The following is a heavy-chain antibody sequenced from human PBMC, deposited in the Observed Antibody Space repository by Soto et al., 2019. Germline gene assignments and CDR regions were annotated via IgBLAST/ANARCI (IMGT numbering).Heavy chain of an antibody. CDR2: IKADGSEK. J-gene: IGHJ6*02. V-gene: IGHV3-7*01. CDR3: VRDEVRNGVGV. Sequence: EVRLVESGGGLVQPGGSLRLSCVASGFTFTNYWMSWVRQAPGKGLEWVANIKADGSEKRYVDSVKGRFTISRDNGKNSVYLQMISLRVEDTALYYCVRDEVRNGVGVWGQGTTVTVSS. CDR1: GFTFTNYW.